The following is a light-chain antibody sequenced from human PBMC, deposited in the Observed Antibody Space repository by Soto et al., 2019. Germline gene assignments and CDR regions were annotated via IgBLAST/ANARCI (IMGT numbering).Light chain of an antibody. CDR3: QSYDSSLSGYLV. Sequence: QPVLTQPPSVSGAPGQRVTISCTGSSSNIGAGYDVHWYQQLPDTAPKLLIYGNSKRPSGVPDRFSGSKSGTSASLAITGLQAEDEDDDYCQSYDSSLSGYLVFGGGTKLTVL. J-gene: IGLJ2*01. CDR2: GNS. V-gene: IGLV1-40*01. CDR1: SSNIGAGYD.